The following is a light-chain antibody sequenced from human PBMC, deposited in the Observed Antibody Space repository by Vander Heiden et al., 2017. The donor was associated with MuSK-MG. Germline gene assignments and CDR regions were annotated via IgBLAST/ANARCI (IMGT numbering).Light chain of an antibody. V-gene: IGKV3-20*01. CDR2: GAS. CDR3: QQYGSESPEIT. CDR1: QSVSSNY. J-gene: IGKJ5*01. Sequence: IVLTQSPGTLSLSRGERATLSCRASQSVSSNYLAWYQQKPGQAPRLLIYGASSRATGIPDRFSGSWSGTDFTLTISRLEPEDFAVYYCQQYGSESPEITFGQGTRLEIK.